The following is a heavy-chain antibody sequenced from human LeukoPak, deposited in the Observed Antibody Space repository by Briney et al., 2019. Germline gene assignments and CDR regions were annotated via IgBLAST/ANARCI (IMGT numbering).Heavy chain of an antibody. CDR3: AKTRPLDSSSWSHGDY. V-gene: IGHV3-23*01. D-gene: IGHD6-13*01. Sequence: GGSLRLTCAASGFTFSSYAMSWVRQAPGKGLEWVSAIRGSGDSTYYGDSVKGRFTISRDNSKNTLYLQMNSVRAEDTAVYYCAKTRPLDSSSWSHGDYWGQGTLVTVSS. CDR1: GFTFSSYA. CDR2: IRGSGDST. J-gene: IGHJ4*02.